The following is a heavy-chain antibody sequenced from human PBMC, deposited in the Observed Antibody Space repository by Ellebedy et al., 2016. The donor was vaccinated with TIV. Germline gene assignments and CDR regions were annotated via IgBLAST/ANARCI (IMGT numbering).Heavy chain of an antibody. CDR3: AIDGGFGWAFDV. V-gene: IGHV4-59*01. D-gene: IGHD3-10*01. CDR1: GGSTNTYY. Sequence: MPSETLSLTCTVSGGSTNTYYWSWIRQPPGKGLEWIGYISYSGNTKYNPSLNSRVTISLDTSENQFSLKLSSVTAADTAVYYCAIDGGFGWAFDVWGQGTMVTVSS. CDR2: ISYSGNT. J-gene: IGHJ3*01.